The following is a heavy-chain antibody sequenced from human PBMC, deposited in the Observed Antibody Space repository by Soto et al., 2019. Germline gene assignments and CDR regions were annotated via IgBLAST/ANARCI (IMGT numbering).Heavy chain of an antibody. CDR2: LQNDGSHP. J-gene: IGHJ4*02. Sequence: EVQLVESGGGLVQPGGSLRLSCVASGFTFNYYWMHWVRQAPGKGLMWVSRLQNDGSHPDYADSVKGRFTISRDNAKNTLYLQMNNLRAEDTAVYYGARGGDPDYWGQGTLVTVSS. V-gene: IGHV3-74*01. D-gene: IGHD2-21*02. CDR3: ARGGDPDY. CDR1: GFTFNYYW.